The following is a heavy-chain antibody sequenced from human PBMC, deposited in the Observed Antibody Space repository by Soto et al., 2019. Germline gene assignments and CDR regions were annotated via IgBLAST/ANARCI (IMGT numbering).Heavy chain of an antibody. J-gene: IGHJ3*02. Sequence: QVQLVQSGAEVKKPGSSVRVSCKASGATLNTFINYGITWVRQAPGQGLEWMGGIIPVFGAANHAQKFQGRVTISADESTRTVNLELSSLTSEDTAVYYCARGAATKILVRMYEALEIWGQGTMVTVSS. D-gene: IGHD5-12*01. CDR2: IIPVFGAA. CDR1: GATLNTFINYG. CDR3: ARGAATKILVRMYEALEI. V-gene: IGHV1-69*12.